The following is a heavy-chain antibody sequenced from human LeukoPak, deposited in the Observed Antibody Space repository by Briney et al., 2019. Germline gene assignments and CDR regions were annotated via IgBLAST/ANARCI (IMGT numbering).Heavy chain of an antibody. CDR3: ARDPRGGYSNLYP. D-gene: IGHD4-11*01. CDR2: INTNTGNP. CDR1: GYTFTSYA. Sequence: ASVKVSCKASGYTFTSYAMNWVRQAPGQGLEWMGWINTNTGNPTYAQGFTGRFVFSLDTSVNTAYLQVSSLKTEDTAVYYCARDPRGGYSNLYPWGQGTLVTVSS. V-gene: IGHV7-4-1*02. J-gene: IGHJ5*02.